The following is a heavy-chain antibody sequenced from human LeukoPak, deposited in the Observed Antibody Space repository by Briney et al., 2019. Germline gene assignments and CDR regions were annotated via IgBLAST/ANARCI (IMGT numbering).Heavy chain of an antibody. CDR3: ARDGFPTVTTFDY. Sequence: ASVKVSCKASGGTLSSYTISWVRQAPVQGLEWMGRIIPILGIANYAQKFQGRVTITADKSTSTAYMELSSLRSEDTAVYYCARDGFPTVTTFDYWGQGTLVTVSS. CDR1: GGTLSSYT. V-gene: IGHV1-69*04. D-gene: IGHD4-11*01. CDR2: IIPILGIA. J-gene: IGHJ4*02.